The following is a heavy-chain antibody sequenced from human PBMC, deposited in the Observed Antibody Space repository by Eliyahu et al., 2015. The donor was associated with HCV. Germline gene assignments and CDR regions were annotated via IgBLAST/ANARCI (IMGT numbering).Heavy chain of an antibody. CDR2: IHYSGST. J-gene: IGHJ5*02. V-gene: IGHV4-59*01. D-gene: IGHD6-19*01. Sequence: QVQLQESGPGLVQPSETLSLTCPVSGGSIPTYYWSWIRQPPGKGLEWIGYIHYSGSTNYNPSLKSRVTISVDTSKNQFSLKLSSVTAADTAVYYCASGGGGIAVAGTGGWFDPWGQGTLITVSS. CDR3: ASGGGGIAVAGTGGWFDP. CDR1: GGSIPTYY.